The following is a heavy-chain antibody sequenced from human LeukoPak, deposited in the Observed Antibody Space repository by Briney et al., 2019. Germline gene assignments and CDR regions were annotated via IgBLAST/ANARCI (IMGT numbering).Heavy chain of an antibody. D-gene: IGHD5-12*01. CDR3: ARDPLTYSGHPYGMDV. CDR2: IYYSGST. J-gene: IGHJ6*02. Sequence: SETLSLTCTVSGGSISSCYWSWIRQPPGKGLEWIGYIYYSGSTNYNPSLKSRVTISVDTSKNQFSLKLSSVTAADTAVYYCARDPLTYSGHPYGMDVWGQGTTVTVSS. CDR1: GGSISSCY. V-gene: IGHV4-59*01.